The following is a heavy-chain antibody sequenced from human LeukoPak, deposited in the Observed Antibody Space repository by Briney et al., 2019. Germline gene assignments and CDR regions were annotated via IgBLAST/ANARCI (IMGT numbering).Heavy chain of an antibody. CDR1: GFTFSSYG. CDR3: ARDSSSYFSSSEFDY. CDR2: IWYDGSNK. V-gene: IGHV3-33*01. D-gene: IGHD6-6*01. Sequence: GRSLRLSCAASGFTFSSYGMHWVRQAPGKGLEWVAVIWYDGSNKYYADSVKGRFTISRDNSKNTLYLQTNSLRAEDTAVYYCARDSSSYFSSSEFDYWGQGTLVTVSS. J-gene: IGHJ4*02.